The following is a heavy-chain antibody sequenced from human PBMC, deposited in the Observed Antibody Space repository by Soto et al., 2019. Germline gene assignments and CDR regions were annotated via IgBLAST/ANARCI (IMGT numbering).Heavy chain of an antibody. CDR3: ARGVGSGTYYNQYNWFDP. Sequence: GASVKVSCKASGYTFASYGTSWVRQAPGQGLEWMGWINTYNGNTNHAQKLQGRVTMTTDTSTSTAYMELRSLRSDDTAVYYCARGVGSGTYYNQYNWFDPWGQGTLVTVSS. J-gene: IGHJ5*01. CDR1: GYTFASYG. D-gene: IGHD3-10*01. CDR2: INTYNGNT. V-gene: IGHV1-18*01.